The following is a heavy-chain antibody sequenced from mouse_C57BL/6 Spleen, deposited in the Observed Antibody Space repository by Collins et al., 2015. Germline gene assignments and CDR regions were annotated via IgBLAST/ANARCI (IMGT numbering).Heavy chain of an antibody. Sequence: EVQLQQSGPELVKPGASVKISCKASGYTFTDYYMNWVKQSHGKSLEWIGDINPNNGGTSYNQEFKGKATLTVDKSSSTAYMELRSLTSEDSAVYYCARGDYLAWFAYWGQGTLVTVSA. V-gene: IGHV1-26*01. J-gene: IGHJ3*01. CDR2: INPNNGGT. CDR3: ARGDYLAWFAY. D-gene: IGHD1-1*02. CDR1: GYTFTDYY.